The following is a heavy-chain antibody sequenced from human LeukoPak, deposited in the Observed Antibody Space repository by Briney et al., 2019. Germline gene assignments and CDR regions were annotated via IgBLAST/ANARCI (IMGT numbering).Heavy chain of an antibody. CDR3: AREFKGSSWYGGTDY. CDR1: GFTFSSYS. Sequence: GGSLRLSCAASGFTFSSYSMNWVRQAPGKGLEWVSYISSSSSTIYYADSVKGRFTISRDNAKNSLYLQMNSLRAEGTAVYYCAREFKGSSWYGGTDYWGQGTLVTVSS. CDR2: ISSSSSTI. V-gene: IGHV3-48*04. D-gene: IGHD6-13*01. J-gene: IGHJ4*02.